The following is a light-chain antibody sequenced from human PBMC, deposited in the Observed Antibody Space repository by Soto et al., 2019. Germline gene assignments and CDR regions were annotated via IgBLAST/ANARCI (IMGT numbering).Light chain of an antibody. Sequence: DIQMTQSPSSLAAAVGDRVTITCRASQGISNFFAGYQQKPGKVPKLLISAASTLQSGVPSRFSGSGSGTDFTITITSRQPEDFATYYCQKYSSVITFGQGPRLGIK. J-gene: IGKJ5*01. V-gene: IGKV1-27*01. CDR3: QKYSSVIT. CDR1: QGISNF. CDR2: AAS.